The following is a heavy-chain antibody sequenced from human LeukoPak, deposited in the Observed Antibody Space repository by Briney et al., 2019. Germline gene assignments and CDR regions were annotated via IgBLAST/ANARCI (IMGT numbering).Heavy chain of an antibody. CDR3: AKMKGHPLPKYYMDV. Sequence: GGSLRLSCAASGFTSSGFAMSWVRRTPGKGLEWVSGISGSGDNTLYAASVKGRFTISRDNSKNTLYLEMNSLRAEDTAIYYCAKMKGHPLPKYYMDVWGQGTTVTVSS. D-gene: IGHD1-26*01. V-gene: IGHV3-23*01. J-gene: IGHJ6*01. CDR2: ISGSGDNT. CDR1: GFTSSGFA.